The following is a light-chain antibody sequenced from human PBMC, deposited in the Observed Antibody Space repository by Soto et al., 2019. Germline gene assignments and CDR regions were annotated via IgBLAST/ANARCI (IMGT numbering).Light chain of an antibody. J-gene: IGKJ1*01. V-gene: IGKV1-5*03. CDR2: KSS. Sequence: DIQMTQSPSTLPASVGDRVTITCRASQSINSWLAWYQQKPGKAPKLLIYKSSSLEGGVPSRFSGSGSGTEVTLTISSLQPDDFATYYCQQYGSYSRTFGQGTKVEIK. CDR1: QSINSW. CDR3: QQYGSYSRT.